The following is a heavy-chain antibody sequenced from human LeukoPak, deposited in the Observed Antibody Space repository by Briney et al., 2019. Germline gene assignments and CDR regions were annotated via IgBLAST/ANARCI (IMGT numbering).Heavy chain of an antibody. V-gene: IGHV3-7*04. Sequence: GGSLRLSCAASGFTFSSYWMSWVRQAPGKGLEWVANIKQDGSEKYYVDSVKGRFTISRDNAKNSLYLQMNSLRAEDTAVYYCARESAGYYDILTGYSPAEYFQHWGQGTLVTASS. D-gene: IGHD3-9*01. CDR2: IKQDGSEK. CDR3: ARESAGYYDILTGYSPAEYFQH. CDR1: GFTFSSYW. J-gene: IGHJ1*01.